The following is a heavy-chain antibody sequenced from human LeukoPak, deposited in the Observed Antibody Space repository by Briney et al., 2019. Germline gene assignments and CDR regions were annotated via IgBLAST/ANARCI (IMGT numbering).Heavy chain of an antibody. J-gene: IGHJ4*02. CDR3: AKDMTATTTASDY. CDR2: ITWDGGST. CDR1: GFTFDDYA. V-gene: IGHV3-43D*03. D-gene: IGHD4-11*01. Sequence: GGSLRLSCAASGFTFDDYAMLWVRQAPGRGLEWVSLITWDGGSTYYADSVRGRFTISRDNGKNSLYLQMNSLRAEDTALYYCAKDMTATTTASDYWGQGTLVTVSS.